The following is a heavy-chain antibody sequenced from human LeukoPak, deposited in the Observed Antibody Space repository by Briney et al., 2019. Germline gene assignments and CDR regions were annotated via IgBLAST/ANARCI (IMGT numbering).Heavy chain of an antibody. Sequence: SETLSLTCTVSGGSISNYYWSWIRQPAGKGLEWIGRIYTSGNTIYNPSLKSRVTMSVDTSKNQFSLKLSSVTAADTAVYYCARGPIVATTNRFDPWGQGTLVTVSS. J-gene: IGHJ5*02. D-gene: IGHD5-12*01. CDR1: GGSISNYY. CDR3: ARGPIVATTNRFDP. V-gene: IGHV4-4*07. CDR2: IYTSGNT.